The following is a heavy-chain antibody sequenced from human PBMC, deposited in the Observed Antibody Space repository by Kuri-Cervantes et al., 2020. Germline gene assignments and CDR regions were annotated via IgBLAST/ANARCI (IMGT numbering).Heavy chain of an antibody. CDR3: ARGEQWLVPIDRYFDY. V-gene: IGHV3-30*02. D-gene: IGHD6-19*01. J-gene: IGHJ4*02. CDR2: IRYDGSNK. Sequence: GESLKISCAASGFTFSSYGIHWVRQAPGKGLEWVAFIRYDGSNKYYADSVKGRFTISRDNAKNSLYLQMNSLRAEDTAVYYCARGEQWLVPIDRYFDYWGQGTLVTVSS. CDR1: GFTFSSYG.